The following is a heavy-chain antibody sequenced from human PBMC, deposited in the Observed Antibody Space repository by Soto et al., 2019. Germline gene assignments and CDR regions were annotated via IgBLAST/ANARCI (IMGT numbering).Heavy chain of an antibody. V-gene: IGHV4-61*01. J-gene: IGHJ4*02. CDR2: IYYSGST. CDR3: AREGYGPGVLGFFDY. CDR1: GGSVSSGSYY. D-gene: IGHD2-21*01. Sequence: SETLSLTCTVSGGSVSSGSYYWSWIRQPPGKGLEWIGYIYYSGSTNYNPSLKSRVTISVDTSKNQFSLKLSSVTAADTAVYYCAREGYGPGVLGFFDYWGQGTLVTVSS.